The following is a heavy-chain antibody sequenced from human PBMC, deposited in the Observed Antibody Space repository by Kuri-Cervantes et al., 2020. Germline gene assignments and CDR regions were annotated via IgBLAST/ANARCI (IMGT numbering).Heavy chain of an antibody. CDR2: IIPIFGTA. CDR3: ARESSKDYYDSSGYYLVY. V-gene: IGHV1-69*13. J-gene: IGHJ4*02. CDR1: GGTFSSYA. D-gene: IGHD3-22*01. Sequence: SVKVSCKASGGTFSSYAISWVRQAPGQGLEWMGGIIPIFGTANCAQKFQGRVTITADESTSTAYMELSSLRSEDTAVYYCARESSKDYYDSSGYYLVYWGQGTLVTVSS.